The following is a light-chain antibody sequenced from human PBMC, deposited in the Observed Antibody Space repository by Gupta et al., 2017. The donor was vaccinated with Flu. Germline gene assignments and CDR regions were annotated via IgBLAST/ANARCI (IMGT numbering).Light chain of an antibody. CDR1: SGSVSVRSF. J-gene: IGLJ3*02. Sequence: QALVTQETSPSVSPGGTVTLTFGFSSGSVSVRSFPSWYRQTPGQVPHTLIYNTNIRSSGVPDRFSGSILGNKASLTITGVQADDESDYYCVLFMSSGSWVFGGGTKVTVL. CDR2: NTN. V-gene: IGLV8-61*01. CDR3: VLFMSSGSWV.